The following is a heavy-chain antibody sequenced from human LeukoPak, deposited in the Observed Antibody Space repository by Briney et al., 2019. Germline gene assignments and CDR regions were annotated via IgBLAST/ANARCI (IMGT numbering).Heavy chain of an antibody. D-gene: IGHD2-21*01. CDR3: ARDIRFPDWFDP. V-gene: IGHV1-46*01. Sequence: ASVKVSCKTSGYTFTSYYMHWVRQAPGQGLEWMGIINPSGGSTSYAQKFQGRVTMTRDTSTSTVYMELSSLRSEDTAVYYCARDIRFPDWFDPWGQGTLVTVSS. J-gene: IGHJ5*02. CDR1: GYTFTSYY. CDR2: INPSGGST.